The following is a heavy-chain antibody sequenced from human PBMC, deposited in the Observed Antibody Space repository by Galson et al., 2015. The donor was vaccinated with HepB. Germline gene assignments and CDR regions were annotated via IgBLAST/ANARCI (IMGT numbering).Heavy chain of an antibody. J-gene: IGHJ4*02. CDR2: INHSGST. V-gene: IGHV4-34*01. Sequence: ESLSLTCAVYGGSFSGYYWSWIRQPPGKGLEWIGEINHSGSTNYNPSLKSRVTISVDTSKNQFSLKLSSVTAADTAVYYCARGRPFTFGGVIVKSRTGTYPLDYWGQGTLVTVSS. CDR1: GGSFSGYY. D-gene: IGHD3-16*02. CDR3: ARGRPFTFGGVIVKSRTGTYPLDY.